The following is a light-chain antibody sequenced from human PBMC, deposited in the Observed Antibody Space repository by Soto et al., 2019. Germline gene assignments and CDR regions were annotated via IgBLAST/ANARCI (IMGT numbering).Light chain of an antibody. CDR3: QQVGDWFSWT. J-gene: IGKJ1*01. Sequence: EIVLTQSPATLSLSPVQRATLSCRASQSVSSSLAWYQQKPGQAPRLLIYQTSRRATGIPARFSGSGSGTDFTLTISSLEPADFAFYYCQQVGDWFSWTFGQGTKVEIK. CDR2: QTS. V-gene: IGKV3-11*01. CDR1: QSVSSS.